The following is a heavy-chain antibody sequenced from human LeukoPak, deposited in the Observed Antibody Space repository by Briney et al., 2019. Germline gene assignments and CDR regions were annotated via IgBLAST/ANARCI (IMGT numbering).Heavy chain of an antibody. J-gene: IGHJ6*02. D-gene: IGHD6-13*01. V-gene: IGHV3-30*04. CDR2: ISYDGSNK. CDR3: ANDAAQQQVSNVFYGMDV. Sequence: PGTSLRLSCVASGFTFNDYTMHWVRQAPGKGLEWVAVISYDGSNKYDADSVKGRFTISRDNSKNTLYLQMNSVRAEDTAVYFCANDAAQQQVSNVFYGMDVWGQGTTVTVSS. CDR1: GFTFNDYT.